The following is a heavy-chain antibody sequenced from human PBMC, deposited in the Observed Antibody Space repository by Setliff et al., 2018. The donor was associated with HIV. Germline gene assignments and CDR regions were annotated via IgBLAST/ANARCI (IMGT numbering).Heavy chain of an antibody. D-gene: IGHD6-19*01. CDR1: GFTFSSHW. CDR2: IRRETYGGTT. Sequence: GGSLRLSCAASGFTFSSHWMSWVRQAPGKGLEWISFIRRETYGGTTEYAASVKGRYTISRDDSESIAYLHMNSLKSEDTAMYFCARDRGDSSGYYDAFDIWGQGTMVTVSS. J-gene: IGHJ3*02. V-gene: IGHV3-49*04. CDR3: ARDRGDSSGYYDAFDI.